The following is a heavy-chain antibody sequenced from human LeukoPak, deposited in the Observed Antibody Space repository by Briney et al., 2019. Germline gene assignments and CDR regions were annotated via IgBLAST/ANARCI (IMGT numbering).Heavy chain of an antibody. J-gene: IGHJ6*03. CDR1: GFTFSSYG. CDR2: IRYDGSNK. CDR3: AKDFGTYYFHYYMDV. V-gene: IGHV3-30*02. D-gene: IGHD3-16*01. Sequence: GGSLRLSCAASGFTFSSYGMHWVRQAPGKGLEWVAFIRYDGSNKYYADSVKGRFTISRDNSKNTLYLQMNSLRAEDTAVYYCAKDFGTYYFHYYMDVWGKGTTVTISS.